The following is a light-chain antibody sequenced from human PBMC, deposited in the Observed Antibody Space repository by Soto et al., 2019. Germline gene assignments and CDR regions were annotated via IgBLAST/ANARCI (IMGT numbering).Light chain of an antibody. V-gene: IGKV3-15*01. CDR2: GAS. Sequence: EIVLTQSPATLSLSPGERVTLSCRASLSVSSDLAWYQQKPGQAPTLLIYGASIRATGVPARFSGSGSGTDFTLTIDSLQSEDVADYYCQQYFRWPPWTFGQGTKVDIK. J-gene: IGKJ1*01. CDR3: QQYFRWPPWT. CDR1: LSVSSD.